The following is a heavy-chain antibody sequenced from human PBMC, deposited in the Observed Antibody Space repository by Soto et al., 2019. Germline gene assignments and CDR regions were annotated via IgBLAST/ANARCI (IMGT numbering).Heavy chain of an antibody. D-gene: IGHD3-10*01. Sequence: GGFLRISFAASGFTFSSHAVSWVRQAPGKGLEWVSAISGSGGTTYYADSVKGRFTISRDNSKNTLYLQMNSLRAEDTAVYYCAKGTQYVARGPSFDSWGQGILVTVSS. J-gene: IGHJ4*02. CDR1: GFTFSSHA. CDR2: ISGSGGTT. V-gene: IGHV3-23*01. CDR3: AKGTQYVARGPSFDS.